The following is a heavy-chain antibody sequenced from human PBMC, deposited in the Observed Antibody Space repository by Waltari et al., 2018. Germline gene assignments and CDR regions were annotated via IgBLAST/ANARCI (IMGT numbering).Heavy chain of an antibody. J-gene: IGHJ3*01. V-gene: IGHV1-8*01. CDR2: MSPQSGDK. Sequence: QVQLMQSGAEVKKPGASVKVSCKTSGDTFTNYDINWVRLATGQGLEWMGWMSPQSGDKGYADKFQGRVTMTWNTSITTAHMELRGLNSDDTAVYYCARGKSWGLDALDVWGQGEVVTVSS. CDR1: GDTFTNYD. CDR3: ARGKSWGLDALDV. D-gene: IGHD3-16*01.